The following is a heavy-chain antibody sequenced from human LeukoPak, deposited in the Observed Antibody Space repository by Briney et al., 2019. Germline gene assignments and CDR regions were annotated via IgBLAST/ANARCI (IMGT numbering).Heavy chain of an antibody. CDR3: AKARYSSGWTTTIDY. J-gene: IGHJ4*02. CDR1: GFTLSTYA. CDR2: TSSSDAGT. D-gene: IGHD6-19*01. Sequence: GGSLRLSCAASGFTLSTYAMSWVRQTPGKGLEWVAATSSSDAGTYHADSVRGRFTISRDNSKNTLYLQMNSLRAEDAAVYYCAKARYSSGWTTTIDYWGQGTLVTVSS. V-gene: IGHV3-23*01.